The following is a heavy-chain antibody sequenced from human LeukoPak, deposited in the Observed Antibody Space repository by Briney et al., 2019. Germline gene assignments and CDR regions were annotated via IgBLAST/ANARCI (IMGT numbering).Heavy chain of an antibody. CDR3: AKESSDSSGYYYIFDY. CDR1: GFTLSSYA. V-gene: IGHV3-23*01. CDR2: ISGSGGST. D-gene: IGHD3-22*01. Sequence: GGSLRLSCAASGFTLSSYAMSWVRQAPGKGLEWVSAISGSGGSTYYADSVKGRFTISRDNSKNTLYLQMNSLRAEDTAVYYCAKESSDSSGYYYIFDYWGQGTLVTVSS. J-gene: IGHJ4*02.